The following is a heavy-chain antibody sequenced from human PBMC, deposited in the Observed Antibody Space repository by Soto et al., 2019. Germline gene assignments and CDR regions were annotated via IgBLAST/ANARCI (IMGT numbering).Heavy chain of an antibody. CDR1: CYTFTSYG. V-gene: IGHV1-18*01. Sequence: ASVKVSCKASCYTFTSYGISWVRQAPGQGLEWMGWISAYNGNTNYAQKLQGRVTMTTDTSTSTAYMELRSLRSDDTAVYYCARISRSYYDYIWGSYRYYPDAFDIWGQGTMVTVSS. CDR3: ARISRSYYDYIWGSYRYYPDAFDI. J-gene: IGHJ3*02. D-gene: IGHD3-16*02. CDR2: ISAYNGNT.